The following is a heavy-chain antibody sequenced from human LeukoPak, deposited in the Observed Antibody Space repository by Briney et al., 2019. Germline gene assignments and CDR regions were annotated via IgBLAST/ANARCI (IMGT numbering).Heavy chain of an antibody. CDR1: GYTFTGYY. D-gene: IGHD5-18*01. V-gene: IGHV1-2*02. CDR3: ARELGYSYGYRWFDP. Sequence: ASVKVSCKASGYTFTGYYMHWVRQAPGQGLEWMGWINPNSGGTNYAQKFQGRVTTTRDTSISTAYMELSRLRSDDTAVYYCARELGYSYGYRWFDPWGQGTLVTVSS. CDR2: INPNSGGT. J-gene: IGHJ5*02.